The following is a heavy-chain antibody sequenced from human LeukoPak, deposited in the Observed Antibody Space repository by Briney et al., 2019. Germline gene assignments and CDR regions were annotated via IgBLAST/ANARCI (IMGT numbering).Heavy chain of an antibody. J-gene: IGHJ6*03. CDR3: ARGITIFGVVIISYYMDV. D-gene: IGHD3-3*01. CDR1: GFTFSSYA. CDR2: ISGSGGST. Sequence: GGSLRLSCAGSGFTFSSYAMSWVRQAPGKGLEWVSAISGSGGSTYYADSVKGRFTISRDNSKNTLYLQMNSLRAEDTAVYYCARGITIFGVVIISYYMDVWGKGTTVTVSS. V-gene: IGHV3-23*01.